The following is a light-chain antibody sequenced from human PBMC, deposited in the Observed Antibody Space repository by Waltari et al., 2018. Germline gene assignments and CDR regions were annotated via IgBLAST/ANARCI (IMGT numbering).Light chain of an antibody. J-gene: IGKJ2*01. CDR2: KVS. CDR1: ESLVHSDGNTY. V-gene: IGKV2-30*02. Sequence: DVVMTQSPPSLPVTLVQPAAMSCRSSESLVHSDGNTYFYWFQQRPGQSPRRLIYKVSNRDSGVPDRFSGTGSGTDFTLKITRVQAEDVGVYYCMQGTHWPYTFGQGTRLDIK. CDR3: MQGTHWPYT.